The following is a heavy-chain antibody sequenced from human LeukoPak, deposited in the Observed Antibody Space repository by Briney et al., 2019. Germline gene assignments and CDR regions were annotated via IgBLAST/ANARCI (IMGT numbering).Heavy chain of an antibody. CDR3: ARGSLADRSFGYYMDV. CDR1: GYTFTSYG. D-gene: IGHD6-13*01. CDR2: IIPIFGTA. V-gene: IGHV1-69*13. Sequence: ASVKVSCKASGYTFTSYGISWVRQAPGQGLEWMGGIIPIFGTANYAQKFQGRVTITADESTSTAYMELSSLRSEDTAVYYCARGSLADRSFGYYMDVWGKGTTVTVSS. J-gene: IGHJ6*03.